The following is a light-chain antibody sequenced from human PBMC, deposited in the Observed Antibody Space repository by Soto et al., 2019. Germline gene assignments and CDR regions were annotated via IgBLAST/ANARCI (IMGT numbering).Light chain of an antibody. CDR1: SSDVGGYNY. CDR2: DVS. CDR3: CSYAGIYTL. Sequence: QSVLTQPASVSGSPGQSVTISCTGTSSDVGGYNYVSWYQQHPGKAPKLMIYDVSKRPSGVPDRFSGSRSGNTASLTISGLQAEDEADYYCCSYAGIYTLFGTGTKGTVL. J-gene: IGLJ1*01. V-gene: IGLV2-11*01.